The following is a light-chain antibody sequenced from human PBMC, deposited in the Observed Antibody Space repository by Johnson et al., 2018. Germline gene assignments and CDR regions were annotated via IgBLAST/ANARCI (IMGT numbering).Light chain of an antibody. Sequence: QSVLTQPPSVSAAPGQKVTISCSGSSSNIGNNYVSWYQQLPGTAPKLLIYENNKGPSGIPDRFSGSKSGTSVTLGITGLQTGDEADYYCGTWDSSLSAGNVFGTGTKVTVL. CDR3: GTWDSSLSAGNV. J-gene: IGLJ1*01. V-gene: IGLV1-51*02. CDR2: ENN. CDR1: SSNIGNNY.